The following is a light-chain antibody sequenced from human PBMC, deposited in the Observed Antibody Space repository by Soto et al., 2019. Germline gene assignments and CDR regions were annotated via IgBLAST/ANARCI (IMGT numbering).Light chain of an antibody. CDR3: QQRRNWLT. Sequence: EIVLTQFPATLSLSPGARATLSCRASQSVSSFLAWYQQKPGQAPRLLIYDASIRAAGIPARFSGSGSGTDFTLTISSLEPEEFAVYYCQQRRNWLTFGGGTKLEIK. CDR2: DAS. J-gene: IGKJ4*01. CDR1: QSVSSF. V-gene: IGKV3-11*01.